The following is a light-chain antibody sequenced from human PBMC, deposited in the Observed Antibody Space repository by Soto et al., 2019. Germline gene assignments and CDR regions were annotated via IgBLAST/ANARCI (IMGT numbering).Light chain of an antibody. V-gene: IGKV3-20*01. CDR2: GAS. Sequence: EVVFTQSPGTLSLSRGERATLSCRASERIYSAYLAWYQQKPGQAPRLLIYGASSRATGIPDRFSGSGSGTDFTLTISRLEPEDFAVYYCQQYGSSWWTFGQGTKVDIK. CDR1: ERIYSAY. CDR3: QQYGSSWWT. J-gene: IGKJ1*01.